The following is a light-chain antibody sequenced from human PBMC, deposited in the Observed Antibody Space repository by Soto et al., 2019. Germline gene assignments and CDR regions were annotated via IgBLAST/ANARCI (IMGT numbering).Light chain of an antibody. CDR2: GAS. CDR3: QQYDSSPRT. CDR1: QSVRSSY. J-gene: IGKJ1*01. V-gene: IGKV3-20*01. Sequence: EIVLTQSPGTLSLSPGERATLSCRASQSVRSSYLAWYQQKPGQAPRLLIYGASNRATGIPDRFSGSGSGTHFTLTTSRLEPEDFAVYYCQQYDSSPRTFGQGTKVEIK.